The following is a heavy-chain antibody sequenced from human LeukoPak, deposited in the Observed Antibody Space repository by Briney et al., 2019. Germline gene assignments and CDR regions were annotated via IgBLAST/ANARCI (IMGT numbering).Heavy chain of an antibody. V-gene: IGHV3-23*01. CDR3: AKYARVTDY. Sequence: GGSLRLSCAASGFTFSNSWHSWVRQPPGKGLEWASTIDSSGDSTYYADSVKGRFTVSRDNSKNTLYLQMNSLRAEDTAVYYCAKYARVTDYWGQGTLVTVSS. CDR2: IDSSGDST. D-gene: IGHD4-23*01. J-gene: IGHJ4*02. CDR1: GFTFSNSW.